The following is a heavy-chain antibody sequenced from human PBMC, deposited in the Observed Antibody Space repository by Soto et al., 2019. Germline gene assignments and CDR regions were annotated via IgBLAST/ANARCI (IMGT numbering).Heavy chain of an antibody. V-gene: IGHV1-69*13. D-gene: IGHD3-3*01. CDR3: ASRTIFGVVILDGMDV. CDR2: IIPIFGTA. Sequence: SVKVSCKASGGTFSSYAISWVRQAPGQGLEWMGGIIPIFGTANYAQKFQGRVTITADESTSTAHMELSSLRSEDTAVYYCASRTIFGVVILDGMDVWGQGTTATVSS. CDR1: GGTFSSYA. J-gene: IGHJ6*02.